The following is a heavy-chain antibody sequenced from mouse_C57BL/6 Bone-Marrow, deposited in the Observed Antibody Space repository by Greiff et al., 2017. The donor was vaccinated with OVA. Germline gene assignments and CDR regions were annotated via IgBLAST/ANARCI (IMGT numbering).Heavy chain of an antibody. Sequence: QVQLQQSGAELVRPGASVKLSCKASGYTFTDYYINWVKQRPGQGLEWIARIYPGSGNTYYNEKFKGKATLTAEKSSSTAYMQLSSLTSEDSAVYFCARLRRRYFDVGGTGTTVTVSS. CDR2: IYPGSGNT. CDR1: GYTFTDYY. J-gene: IGHJ1*03. V-gene: IGHV1-76*01. CDR3: ARLRRRYFDV. D-gene: IGHD2-12*01.